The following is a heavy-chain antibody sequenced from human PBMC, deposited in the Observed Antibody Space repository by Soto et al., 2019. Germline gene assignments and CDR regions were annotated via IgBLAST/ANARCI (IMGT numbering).Heavy chain of an antibody. V-gene: IGHV3-7*01. CDR3: TREVVGASRKSFFDY. Sequence: GGSLRLSCAASGFTFSSYWMSWVRQAPGKGLEWVANIKQDGSDKYFVDSVKGRFTISRDNAKKSLYLQMNTLRAEDTAMYYCTREVVGASRKSFFDYWGQGA. J-gene: IGHJ4*02. CDR2: IKQDGSDK. CDR1: GFTFSSYW. D-gene: IGHD1-26*01.